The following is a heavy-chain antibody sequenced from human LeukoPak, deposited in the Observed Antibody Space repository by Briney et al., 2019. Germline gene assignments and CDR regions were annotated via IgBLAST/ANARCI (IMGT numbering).Heavy chain of an antibody. CDR3: AREELMTAAAPPWFDP. Sequence: ASVKVSCKASGYTFTSYYMHWVRQAPGQGLEWMGIINPSGGSTSYAQKFQGRVTMTRDTSTSTVYMGLSSLRSEDTAVYYCAREELMTAAAPPWFDPWGQGTLVTVSS. V-gene: IGHV1-46*01. CDR2: INPSGGST. CDR1: GYTFTSYY. D-gene: IGHD6-13*01. J-gene: IGHJ5*02.